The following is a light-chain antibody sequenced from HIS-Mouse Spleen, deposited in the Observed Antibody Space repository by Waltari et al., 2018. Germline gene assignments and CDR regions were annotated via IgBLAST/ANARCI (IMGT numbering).Light chain of an antibody. V-gene: IGLV2-8*01. CDR1: SSDVGGYNS. CDR3: SSYAGSNNYV. CDR2: EVS. J-gene: IGLJ1*01. Sequence: QSALTQPPSASGSPGQSVTIPSPGTSSDVGGYNSVSWYQQHPGKAPNLMIYEVSQRPSGVPDRFSGSKSGNTASLTVSGLQAEDEADYYCSSYAGSNNYVFGTGTKVTVL.